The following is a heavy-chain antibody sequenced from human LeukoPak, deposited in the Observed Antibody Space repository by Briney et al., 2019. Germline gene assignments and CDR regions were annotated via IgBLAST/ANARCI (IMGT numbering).Heavy chain of an antibody. J-gene: IGHJ6*03. V-gene: IGHV4-59*01. CDR2: IYYSGST. CDR1: GGSISSCY. D-gene: IGHD3-10*01. CDR3: ARVPPYYYGSGSYNPAYYYYYYMDV. Sequence: PSETLSLTCTVSGGSISSCYWSWIRQPPGKGLEWIGYIYYSGSTNYNPSLKGRVTISVDTSKNQFSLKLSSVTAADTAVYYCARVPPYYYGSGSYNPAYYYYYYMDVWGKGTTVTVSS.